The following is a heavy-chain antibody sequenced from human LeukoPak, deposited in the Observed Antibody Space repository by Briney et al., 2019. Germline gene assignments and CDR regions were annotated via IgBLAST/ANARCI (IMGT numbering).Heavy chain of an antibody. V-gene: IGHV1-8*02. CDR1: VYTFTSYD. CDR3: ASSYGSEIWFDP. Sequence: ASVKVSCRASVYTFTSYDINWVRQATGQGLEWMGWMNPISGNTDYAQKFQGRVTMTRNTSLSTAYIELSSLRSEETADYYCASSYGSEIWFDPWGQGTLVSVSS. CDR2: MNPISGNT. D-gene: IGHD3-10*01. J-gene: IGHJ5*02.